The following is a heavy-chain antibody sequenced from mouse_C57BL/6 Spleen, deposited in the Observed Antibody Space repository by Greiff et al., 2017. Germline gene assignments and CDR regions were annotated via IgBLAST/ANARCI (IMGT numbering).Heavy chain of an antibody. D-gene: IGHD3-1*01. CDR3: TSRATVNYYFDY. CDR1: GYTFTDYE. CDR2: IDPETGGT. Sequence: VQLQQSGAELVRPGASVTLSCKASGYTFTDYEMHWVKQTPVHGLEWIGAIDPETGGTAYNQKFKGKAILTADKSSSTAYMELRSLTSEDSAVYYCTSRATVNYYFDYWGQGTTRTVSS. J-gene: IGHJ2*01. V-gene: IGHV1-15*01.